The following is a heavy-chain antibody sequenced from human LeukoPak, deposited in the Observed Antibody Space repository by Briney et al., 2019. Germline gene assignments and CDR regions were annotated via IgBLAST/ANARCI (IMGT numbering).Heavy chain of an antibody. CDR3: AKDYYDSSGPTYYLDY. CDR2: ISSSSSTI. J-gene: IGHJ4*02. CDR1: GFTFSSYS. D-gene: IGHD3-22*01. Sequence: GGSLRLSCAASGFTFSSYSMNWVRQAPGKGLEWVSYISSSSSTIYYADSVKGRFTISRDNAKNSLYLQMNSLRAEDTAVYYCAKDYYDSSGPTYYLDYWGQGTLVTVSS. V-gene: IGHV3-48*01.